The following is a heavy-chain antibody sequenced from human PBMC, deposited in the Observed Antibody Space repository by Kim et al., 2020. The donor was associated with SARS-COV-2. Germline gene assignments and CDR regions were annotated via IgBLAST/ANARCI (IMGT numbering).Heavy chain of an antibody. Sequence: YYVDAGKGRFTLSRDNAKNSLYLQMNGLRAEDTAVYYCARELRVGYGMDVWGQGTTVTVSS. J-gene: IGHJ6*02. D-gene: IGHD4-17*01. V-gene: IGHV3-7*03. CDR3: ARELRVGYGMDV.